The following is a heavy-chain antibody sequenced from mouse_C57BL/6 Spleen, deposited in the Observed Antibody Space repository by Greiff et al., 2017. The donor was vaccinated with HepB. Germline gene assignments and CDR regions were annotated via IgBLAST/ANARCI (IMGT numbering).Heavy chain of an antibody. CDR3: ARDYYGSSYWYFDV. V-gene: IGHV1-55*01. J-gene: IGHJ1*03. CDR1: GYTFTSYW. Sequence: QVQLQQPGAELVKPGASVKMSCKASGYTFTSYWITWVKQRPGQGLEWIGDIYPGSGSTNYNAKFKNKATLTVDTSSSTAYMQRSSLTSEDSAVYYWARDYYGSSYWYFDVWGTGTTVTVSS. D-gene: IGHD1-1*01. CDR2: IYPGSGST.